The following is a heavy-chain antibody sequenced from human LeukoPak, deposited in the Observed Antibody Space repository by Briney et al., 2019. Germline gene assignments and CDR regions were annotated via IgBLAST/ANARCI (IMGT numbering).Heavy chain of an antibody. Sequence: GGSLRLSCSASGFTFSRYAMHWVRRAPGKGLEYVSAISSNGGSTYYADSVKGRFTIYRDNSKNTLYLQMSSLRAEDTAVYYCVKDGSGSYYTYYFDYWGQGTLVTVSS. CDR3: VKDGSGSYYTYYFDY. V-gene: IGHV3-64D*06. CDR1: GFTFSRYA. D-gene: IGHD3-10*01. CDR2: ISSNGGST. J-gene: IGHJ4*02.